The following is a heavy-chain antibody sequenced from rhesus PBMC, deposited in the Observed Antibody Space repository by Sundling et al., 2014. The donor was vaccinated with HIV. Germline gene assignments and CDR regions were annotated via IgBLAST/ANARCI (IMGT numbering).Heavy chain of an antibody. V-gene: IGHV4-147*01. D-gene: IGHD2-39*01. J-gene: IGHJ6*01. Sequence: QVQLQESGPGLVKPSETLSLTCAVSGDSIRSTFWSWIRQPPGKGLEWIGEINGNSGSTNYNPSLKSRVTISRDTSKNQFSLKLSSVTAADTAVYYCARDRDNYGLDFWGQGVVVTVSS. CDR3: ARDRDNYGLDF. CDR1: GDSIRSTF. CDR2: INGNSGST.